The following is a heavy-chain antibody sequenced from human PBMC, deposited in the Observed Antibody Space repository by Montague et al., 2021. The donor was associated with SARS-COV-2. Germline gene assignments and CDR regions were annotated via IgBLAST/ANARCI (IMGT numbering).Heavy chain of an antibody. Sequence: SETLSLTCIVSGGSVSSNTYYWGWIRQAPGKGLEWIGSIHYSGSSTHYLPSLKRLITISDNTSNHQSSQQLGSVTAAATADYCCECHHAAVWDVADAFDIWGQGTMVTVSS. V-gene: IGHV4-39*01. D-gene: IGHD1-26*01. CDR1: GGSVSSNTYY. CDR2: IHYSGSST. CDR3: ECHHAAVWDVADAFDI. J-gene: IGHJ3*02.